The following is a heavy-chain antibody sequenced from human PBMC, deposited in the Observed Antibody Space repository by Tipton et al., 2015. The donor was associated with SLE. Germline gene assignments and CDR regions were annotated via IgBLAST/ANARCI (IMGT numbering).Heavy chain of an antibody. Sequence: LSLTCTVSGGSISSGSYYWSWIRQPAGKGLEWIGHIYTSGSTNYNPSLKSRVTISVDTSKNQFSLKLSSVTAADTAVYYCARREGSSWYRIDYWGQGTLVTVSS. J-gene: IGHJ4*02. D-gene: IGHD6-13*01. CDR1: GGSISSGSYY. V-gene: IGHV4-61*09. CDR2: IYTSGST. CDR3: ARREGSSWYRIDY.